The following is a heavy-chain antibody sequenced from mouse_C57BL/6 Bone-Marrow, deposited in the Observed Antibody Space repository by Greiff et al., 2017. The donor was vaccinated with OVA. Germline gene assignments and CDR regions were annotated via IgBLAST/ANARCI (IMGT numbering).Heavy chain of an antibody. CDR3: APGGHSNYGDYAMDY. CDR1: GYTFTDHT. Sequence: VQLQQSDAELVKPGASVKISCKVSGYTFTDHTIHWMKQRPEQGLEWIGYIYPRDGSTKYNEKFKGKATLTADKSSSTAYMQLNSLTSEDSAVYFCAPGGHSNYGDYAMDYWGQGTSVTVSS. J-gene: IGHJ4*01. CDR2: IYPRDGST. V-gene: IGHV1-78*01. D-gene: IGHD2-5*01.